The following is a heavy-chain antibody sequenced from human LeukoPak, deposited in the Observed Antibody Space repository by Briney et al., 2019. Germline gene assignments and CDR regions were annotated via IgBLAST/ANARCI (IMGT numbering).Heavy chain of an antibody. CDR1: GGTFSSYA. V-gene: IGHV1-69*13. Sequence: SVKVSCKASGGTFSSYAISWVRQAPGQGLEWMGGIIPIFGTANYAQKFQGRVTITADESTSTAYMELSSLRSEDTAVYYCATEWRVVVVADSDAFDIWGQGTMVTVSS. CDR2: IIPIFGTA. J-gene: IGHJ3*02. CDR3: ATEWRVVVVADSDAFDI. D-gene: IGHD2-15*01.